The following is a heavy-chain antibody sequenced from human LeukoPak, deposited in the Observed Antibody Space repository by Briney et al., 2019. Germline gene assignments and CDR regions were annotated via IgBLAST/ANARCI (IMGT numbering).Heavy chain of an antibody. CDR1: GYTFTSYY. D-gene: IGHD3-3*01. Sequence: ASVKVSCKASGYTFTSYYMHWVRQAPGQGLEWMGIINPSGGSTSYAQKFQGRVTMTRDTSTSTVYMELSSLRSEDTAVYYCARVYDFWSGYSPYYYYGMDVWGQGTTVTVSS. V-gene: IGHV1-46*01. CDR3: ARVYDFWSGYSPYYYYGMDV. J-gene: IGHJ6*02. CDR2: INPSGGST.